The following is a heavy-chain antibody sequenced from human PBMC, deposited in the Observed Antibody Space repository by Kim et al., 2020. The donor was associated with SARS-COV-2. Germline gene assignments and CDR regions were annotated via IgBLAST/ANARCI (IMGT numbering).Heavy chain of an antibody. D-gene: IGHD3-22*01. CDR3: ARGSDETYYYDSSGYYPFDY. CDR1: GYTFTGYY. J-gene: IGHJ4*02. V-gene: IGHV1-2*02. CDR2: INPNSGGT. Sequence: ASVKVSCKASGYTFTGYYMHWVRQAPGQGLEWMGWINPNSGGTNYAQKFQGRVTMTRDTSISTAYMELSRLRSDDTAVYYCARGSDETYYYDSSGYYPFDYWGQGTLVTVSS.